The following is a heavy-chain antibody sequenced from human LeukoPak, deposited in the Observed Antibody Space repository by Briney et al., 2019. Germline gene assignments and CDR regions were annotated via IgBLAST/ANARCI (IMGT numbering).Heavy chain of an antibody. CDR3: ARGGIVVVTPYFDY. D-gene: IGHD2-21*02. V-gene: IGHV3-30*04. CDR2: ISYDGSNK. J-gene: IGHJ4*02. Sequence: GGSLRLSCAASGFTFSSYAMHWVRQAPGKGLEWVAVISYDGSNKYYADSVKGRLTISRDNSKNTLYLQMNSLRPEDTAVYYCARGGIVVVTPYFDYWGQGTLVTVSS. CDR1: GFTFSSYA.